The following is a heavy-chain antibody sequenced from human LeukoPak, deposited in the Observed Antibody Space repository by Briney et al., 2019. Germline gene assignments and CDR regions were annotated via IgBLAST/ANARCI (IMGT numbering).Heavy chain of an antibody. CDR3: AAGPADDSYDNY. CDR1: GFTFTNYW. Sequence: GGSLRLSCAASGFTFTNYWMHWVRQAPGKGLVWVSRLNSDGSSTSYADSVKGRFTIFRDNAKNTLYLQMSSLRVEDTAVYYCAAGPADDSYDNYWGQGTLVTVSS. CDR2: LNSDGSST. V-gene: IGHV3-74*01. J-gene: IGHJ4*02. D-gene: IGHD5-18*01.